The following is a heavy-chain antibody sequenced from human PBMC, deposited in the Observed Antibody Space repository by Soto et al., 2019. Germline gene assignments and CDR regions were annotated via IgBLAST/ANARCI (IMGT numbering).Heavy chain of an antibody. Sequence: GGSLRLSCAASGFTFTNYAMNWVRQAPGKGLEWVAVLSYDGSKKYYADSVKGRFTISRDNAKNSLYLQMNSLRAEDTAVYYCARGVGHWNYGGYFDYWGQGTLVTVSS. CDR1: GFTFTNYA. J-gene: IGHJ4*02. CDR2: LSYDGSKK. V-gene: IGHV3-30-3*01. D-gene: IGHD1-7*01. CDR3: ARGVGHWNYGGYFDY.